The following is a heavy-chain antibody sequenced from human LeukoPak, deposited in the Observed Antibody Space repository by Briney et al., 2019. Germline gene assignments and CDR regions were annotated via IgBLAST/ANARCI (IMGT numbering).Heavy chain of an antibody. V-gene: IGHV3-30*18. CDR1: GFTFSSYG. J-gene: IGHJ4*02. CDR3: AKDLASSGDY. Sequence: PGRSLRLSCAASGFTFSSYGMHWVRQAPGKGLEWVAVISYDGSNKYYADSVKGRFTISRDNSKNTLYLQMNSLRAEDTAVYYCAKDLASSGDYWGQGTLVTVSS. D-gene: IGHD6-19*01. CDR2: ISYDGSNK.